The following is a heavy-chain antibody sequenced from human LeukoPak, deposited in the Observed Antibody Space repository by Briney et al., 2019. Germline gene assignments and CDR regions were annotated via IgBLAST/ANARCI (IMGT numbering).Heavy chain of an antibody. D-gene: IGHD3-10*01. CDR2: ISAYNDNT. CDR1: GYTFTSYG. CDR3: ARDLLFLWFGEFDY. Sequence: GVSVKVSCKASGYTFTSYGISWVRQAPGQGLEWMGWISAYNDNTNYAQNLQGRVTMTTDTSTSTAYMELRSLRSDDTAVYYCARDLLFLWFGEFDYWGQGTLVTVSS. J-gene: IGHJ4*02. V-gene: IGHV1-18*01.